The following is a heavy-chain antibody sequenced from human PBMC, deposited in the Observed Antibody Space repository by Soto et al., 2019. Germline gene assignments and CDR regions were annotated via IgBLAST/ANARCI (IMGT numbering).Heavy chain of an antibody. Sequence: SVKVSCKASGGTFSSYAISWVRQAPGQGLEWMGGIIPIFGTANYAQKFQGRVTITADESTSTAYMELSSLRSEDTAVYYCARVYYDSSGHFDYWGQGTLVTVSS. CDR1: GGTFSSYA. CDR2: IIPIFGTA. D-gene: IGHD3-22*01. J-gene: IGHJ4*02. V-gene: IGHV1-69*13. CDR3: ARVYYDSSGHFDY.